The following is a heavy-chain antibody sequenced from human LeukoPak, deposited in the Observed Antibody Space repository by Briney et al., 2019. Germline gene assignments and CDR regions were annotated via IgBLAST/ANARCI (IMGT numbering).Heavy chain of an antibody. CDR1: GFPFSSYS. CDR3: ARVNSGSYYGGGYFDY. CDR2: ISSSSSYI. D-gene: IGHD1-26*01. V-gene: IGHV3-21*01. J-gene: IGHJ4*02. Sequence: GGSLLLSCAASGFPFSSYSMNWVRQAPGKGLEWVSSISSSSSYIYYADSVKGRFTISRDNAKNSLYLQMNSLRAEDTAVYYCARVNSGSYYGGGYFDYWGQGTLVTVSS.